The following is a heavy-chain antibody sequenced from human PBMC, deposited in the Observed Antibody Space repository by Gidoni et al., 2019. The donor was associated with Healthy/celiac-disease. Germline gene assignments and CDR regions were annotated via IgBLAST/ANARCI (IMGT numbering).Heavy chain of an antibody. V-gene: IGHV1-46*01. CDR1: GYTFTSYY. D-gene: IGHD6-13*01. Sequence: QVQLVQSGAEVKKPGASVKVSCKASGYTFTSYYMHWVRQAPGQGLEWMGIINPSGGSTSYAQKFQGRVTMTRDTSTSTVYMELSSLRSEDTAVYYCWAAAAGTGRYDAFDIWGQGTMVTVSS. J-gene: IGHJ3*02. CDR3: WAAAAGTGRYDAFDI. CDR2: INPSGGST.